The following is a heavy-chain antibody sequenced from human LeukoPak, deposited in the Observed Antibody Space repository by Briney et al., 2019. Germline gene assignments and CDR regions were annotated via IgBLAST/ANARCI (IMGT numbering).Heavy chain of an antibody. V-gene: IGHV1-18*01. CDR2: ISAYNGNT. CDR3: ARDDYYDSSGLEHFDY. Sequence: ASVKVSCKASGYTFTSYGISWVRQAPGQGLEGMGWISAYNGNTNYAQKLKGRVTMTTDTSTSTAYMELRSLRSDDTAVYYCARDDYYDSSGLEHFDYWGQGTLVTVSS. D-gene: IGHD3-22*01. J-gene: IGHJ4*02. CDR1: GYTFTSYG.